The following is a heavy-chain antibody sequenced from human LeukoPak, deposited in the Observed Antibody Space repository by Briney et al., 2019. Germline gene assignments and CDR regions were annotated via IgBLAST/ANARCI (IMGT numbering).Heavy chain of an antibody. CDR1: GYTFTSYD. V-gene: IGHV1-8*01. J-gene: IGHJ4*02. CDR2: MNPNSGNT. D-gene: IGHD3-10*01. Sequence: SVKVSCKASGYTFTSYDINWVRQATGQGLEWMGWMNPNSGNTGYAQKFQGRVTMTRNTSISTAYMELSSLRSEDTAVYYCARDSQYYGSGSYPFDYWGQGTLVTVSS. CDR3: ARDSQYYGSGSYPFDY.